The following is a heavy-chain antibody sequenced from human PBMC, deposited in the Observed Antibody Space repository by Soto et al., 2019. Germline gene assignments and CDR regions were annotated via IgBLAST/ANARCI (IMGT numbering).Heavy chain of an antibody. J-gene: IGHJ4*02. V-gene: IGHV4-59*01. D-gene: IGHD2-21*01. CDR2: IYYSGST. CDR3: ARLQRAYDFADFGFDS. CDR1: GDSISSSY. Sequence: PSETLSLTCTVSGDSISSSYWSWIRQPPGKGLEWIGYIYYSGSTNYNPSLKSRVTISVDTSRNQFSLKLTSVTAADTAVYYCARLQRAYDFADFGFDSWGQGTLVTVSS.